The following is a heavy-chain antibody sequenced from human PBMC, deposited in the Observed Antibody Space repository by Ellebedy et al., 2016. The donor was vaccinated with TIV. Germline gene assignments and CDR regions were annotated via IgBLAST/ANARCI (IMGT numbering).Heavy chain of an antibody. CDR3: ARGGFYNGSASYYPFDF. CDR2: MNPNSGRT. Sequence: AASVKVSCKASGYTFTNYDINWVRQATGQGLEWMGWMNPNSGRTGYAQKFQGRVTMTRNTSITTAYMELSSLRSEDTAVYYCARGGFYNGSASYYPFDFWGQGTLITVSS. CDR1: GYTFTNYD. J-gene: IGHJ4*02. D-gene: IGHD3-10*01. V-gene: IGHV1-8*01.